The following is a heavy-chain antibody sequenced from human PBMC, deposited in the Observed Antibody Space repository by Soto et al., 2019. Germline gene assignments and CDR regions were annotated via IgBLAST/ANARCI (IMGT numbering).Heavy chain of an antibody. CDR3: ARDFDTSRDDWAYFGMDV. Sequence: EVQLVESGGGLVQPGGSLRISCEASGLTVMNNHMTWVRQAPGKGLEWVSIISRDGTTYYADSVKGRFTISRDSSENTLYLQMSSLRSEDTAVYYCARDFDTSRDDWAYFGMDVWGQGTTVTVSS. J-gene: IGHJ6*02. CDR1: GLTVMNNH. CDR2: ISRDGTT. V-gene: IGHV3-66*01. D-gene: IGHD6-13*01.